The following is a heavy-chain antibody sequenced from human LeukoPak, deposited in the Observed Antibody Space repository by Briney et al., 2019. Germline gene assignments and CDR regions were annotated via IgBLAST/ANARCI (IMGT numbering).Heavy chain of an antibody. Sequence: SETLSLTCTVSGGSISSYYWNWIRQPPGKGLEWIGYIYYSGSTKYNPSLKSRVTISVDTSKNQFSLKLSSVTAADTAVYYCARDLRGGNRPFFDYWGQGTLVTVSS. D-gene: IGHD4-23*01. CDR1: GGSISSYY. CDR3: ARDLRGGNRPFFDY. V-gene: IGHV4-59*01. CDR2: IYYSGST. J-gene: IGHJ4*02.